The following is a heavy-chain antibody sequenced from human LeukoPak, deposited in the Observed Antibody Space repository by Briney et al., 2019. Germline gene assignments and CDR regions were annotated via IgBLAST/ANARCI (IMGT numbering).Heavy chain of an antibody. CDR1: GFTFSSYA. D-gene: IGHD3-16*02. J-gene: IGHJ3*02. Sequence: RGSLRLSCAASGFTFSSYAMSWVRQAPGKGLEWVSAISGSGGSTYYADSVKGRFTISRDNSKNTLYLQMNSLRAGDTAVYYCARSNPYDYVWGSYRYPRGAFDIWGQGTMVTVSS. CDR3: ARSNPYDYVWGSYRYPRGAFDI. CDR2: ISGSGGST. V-gene: IGHV3-23*01.